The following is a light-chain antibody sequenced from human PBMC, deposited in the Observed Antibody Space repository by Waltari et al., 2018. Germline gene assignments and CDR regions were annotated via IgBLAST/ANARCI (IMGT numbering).Light chain of an antibody. CDR2: GNT. V-gene: IGLV1-40*01. CDR3: HSYDIGLTAWV. Sequence: QSVLTQPPSVSGAPGQRVTIPCTGSSPNIRTGYDVPWYQQLPGSAPKLLMFGNTNRPSGVPDRFSGSKSGASASLAITGLQAEDEAVYYCHSYDIGLTAWVFGGGTKLTVL. CDR1: SPNIRTGYD. J-gene: IGLJ3*02.